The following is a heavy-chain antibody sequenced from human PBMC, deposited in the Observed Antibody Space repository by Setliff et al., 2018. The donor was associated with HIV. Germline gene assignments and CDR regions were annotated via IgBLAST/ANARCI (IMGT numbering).Heavy chain of an antibody. V-gene: IGHV3-23*01. CDR2: ISGGGGGT. CDR1: GLTFSNYA. CDR3: AKGTNYDILTGYHAFDV. Sequence: QPGGSLRLSCVASGLTFSNYAMSWVRQAPGKGLEWVSGISGGGGGTYYADSVKGRFTISRDNSKNTLFLEMNSLRADDTAVYYCAKGTNYDILTGYHAFDVWGQGTMVTVSS. D-gene: IGHD3-9*01. J-gene: IGHJ3*01.